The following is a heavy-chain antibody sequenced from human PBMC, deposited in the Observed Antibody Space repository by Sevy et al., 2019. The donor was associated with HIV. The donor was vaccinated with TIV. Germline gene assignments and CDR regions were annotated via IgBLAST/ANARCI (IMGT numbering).Heavy chain of an antibody. Sequence: ASVKVSCKASGDTFSTYGLSWVRQAPGQGLEWMGGIIPIFGTPNYAQKFQGRVTITADESASTAYMELSSLRSEDTALYYCAREGGVATTGDHDAFHIWGHGTLVTVSS. D-gene: IGHD7-27*01. V-gene: IGHV1-69*13. CDR2: IIPIFGTP. CDR1: GDTFSTYG. CDR3: AREGGVATTGDHDAFHI. J-gene: IGHJ3*02.